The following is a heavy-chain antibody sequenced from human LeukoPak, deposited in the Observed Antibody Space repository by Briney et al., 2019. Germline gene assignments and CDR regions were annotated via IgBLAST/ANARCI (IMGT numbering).Heavy chain of an antibody. J-gene: IGHJ4*02. V-gene: IGHV3-33*08. D-gene: IGHD3-22*01. CDR1: GFTFSDYW. Sequence: GGSLRLSCAASGFTFSDYWMNWVRQAPGKGLEWVAVICYDGSNEYYADSVKGRFTISRDNSKNTLYLQMNSLRAEDTAVYYCARARNNYDSSGYSALDYWGQGTLVTVSS. CDR2: ICYDGSNE. CDR3: ARARNNYDSSGYSALDY.